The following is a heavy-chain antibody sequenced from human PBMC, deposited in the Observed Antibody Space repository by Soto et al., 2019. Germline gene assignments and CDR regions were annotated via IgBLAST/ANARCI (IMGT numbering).Heavy chain of an antibody. Sequence: SETLSLTCTVAGVSLNSYYWTWIRQSPGQGLEWIGYVSSTGSTNYNPSLKSRVILSLDTSTSEVSLSLTSVTAADAAVYFCARFSPPRKSYDSNPGWFDPWGQGIMVTVS. CDR2: VSSTGST. J-gene: IGHJ5*02. D-gene: IGHD3-22*01. CDR1: GVSLNSYY. CDR3: ARFSPPRKSYDSNPGWFDP. V-gene: IGHV4-59*01.